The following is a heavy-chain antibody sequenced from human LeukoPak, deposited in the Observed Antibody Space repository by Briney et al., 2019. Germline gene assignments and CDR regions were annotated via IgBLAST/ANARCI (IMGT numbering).Heavy chain of an antibody. V-gene: IGHV4-4*09. CDR3: ARRVHMDV. J-gene: IGHJ6*03. CDR1: GNSMNKYQ. CDR2: IYTSGIT. Sequence: SETLSLTCNVSGNSMNKYQWSWIRQPPGKGLEWIGNIYTSGITSYNPSLKSRVTISVDTSKSQFSLKLRSVTAADTVVYYCARRVHMDVWGKGTTVTVSS.